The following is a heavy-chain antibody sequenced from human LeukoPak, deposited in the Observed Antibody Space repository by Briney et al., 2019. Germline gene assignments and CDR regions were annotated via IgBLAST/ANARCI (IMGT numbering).Heavy chain of an antibody. J-gene: IGHJ4*02. V-gene: IGHV3-23*01. Sequence: GGSLRLSCAASGFTFSSYAMSWVRQAPGKGLEWVSAISGSGGSTYYADSVKGRFTISRDNSKNTLYLQMNSLRAEDTAVYYCAKTFEYSSSSGVYFFDYWGQGTLVTVSS. CDR2: ISGSGGST. CDR3: AKTFEYSSSSGVYFFDY. D-gene: IGHD6-6*01. CDR1: GFTFSSYA.